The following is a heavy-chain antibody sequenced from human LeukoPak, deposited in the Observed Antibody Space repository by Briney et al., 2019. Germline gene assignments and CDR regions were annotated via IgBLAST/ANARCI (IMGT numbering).Heavy chain of an antibody. Sequence: GASVKVSCKASGYTFTGNYIHWVRQAPGQGLEWMGWINPKNGGTIYAPKFQGRVTMTRDTSISTAYMELSRLRSDDTAVYYCARGTLWFGDPSGPYYMDVWGKGTTVTISS. CDR1: GYTFTGNY. V-gene: IGHV1-2*02. CDR2: INPKNGGT. J-gene: IGHJ6*03. D-gene: IGHD3-10*01. CDR3: ARGTLWFGDPSGPYYMDV.